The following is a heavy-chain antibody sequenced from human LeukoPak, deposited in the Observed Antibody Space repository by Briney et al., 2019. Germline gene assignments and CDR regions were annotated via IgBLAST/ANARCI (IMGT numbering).Heavy chain of an antibody. J-gene: IGHJ2*01. Sequence: SETLSLTCTVSGGSISSGDYYWSWIRQPPGKGLEWIGYIYYSGSTYYNPSLKSRVTISVDTSKNQFSLKLSSVTAADTAVYYCARVRIPPDSYWYFDLWGRGTLVTVSS. CDR3: ARVRIPPDSYWYFDL. D-gene: IGHD2-15*01. V-gene: IGHV4-30-4*01. CDR1: GGSISSGDYY. CDR2: IYYSGST.